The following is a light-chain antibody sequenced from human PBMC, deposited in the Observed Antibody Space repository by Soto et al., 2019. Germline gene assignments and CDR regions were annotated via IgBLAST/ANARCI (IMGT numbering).Light chain of an antibody. CDR2: AAS. J-gene: IGKJ1*01. CDR3: QKYNSAPWT. CDR1: QGIISY. Sequence: DIQMTQAPSSLSASVGDRVTITCRASQGIISYLAWYQQKPRKVPKLLIYAASTLQSGVPSRFSGSGSGTDFTLTISSLQPEDVATYYCQKYNSAPWTFGQGTKVDIK. V-gene: IGKV1-27*01.